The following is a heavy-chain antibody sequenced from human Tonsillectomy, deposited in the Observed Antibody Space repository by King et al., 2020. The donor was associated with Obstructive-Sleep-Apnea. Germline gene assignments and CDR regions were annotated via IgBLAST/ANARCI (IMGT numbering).Heavy chain of an antibody. V-gene: IGHV3-15*01. Sequence: QLVESGGGLVKPGGSLRLSCAASGFTFSNAWMNWVRQVPGKGREWVGRIKSKTDGGTKDYAAPVRGRFTISRNDSKKTVYLQMNSLKTEDTAVYYCSRATAMVDWGQGTQVTVSS. CDR3: SRATAMVD. J-gene: IGHJ4*02. D-gene: IGHD5-18*01. CDR1: GFTFSNAW. CDR2: IKSKTDGGTK.